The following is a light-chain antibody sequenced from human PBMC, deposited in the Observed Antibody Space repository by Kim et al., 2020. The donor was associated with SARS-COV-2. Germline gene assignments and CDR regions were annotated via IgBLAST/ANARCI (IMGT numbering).Light chain of an antibody. J-gene: IGLJ1*01. Sequence: ELTQPPSASGTPGQRVTISCSGSSSNIGLNSVSWYQQLPGTAPKLLIYNNYQSPSGVPDRFPGSKSGTSASLAISGLRSEDEADYFCAAWDDSLIGFVFGTGTKVTVL. CDR1: SSNIGLNS. CDR2: NNY. V-gene: IGLV1-44*01. CDR3: AAWDDSLIGFV.